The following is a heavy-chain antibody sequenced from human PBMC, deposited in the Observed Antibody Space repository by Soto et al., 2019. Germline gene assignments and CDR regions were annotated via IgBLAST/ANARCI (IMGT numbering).Heavy chain of an antibody. J-gene: IGHJ6*03. CDR3: AKDAGPARRPYYYYYYYMDV. Sequence: GGSLRLSCAASGFTFDDYAMHWVRQAPGKGLEWVSGISWNSGSIGYADSVKGRFTISRDNAKNSLYLQMNSLRAEDTALYYCAKDAGPARRPYYYYYYYMDVWGKGTTVTVSS. CDR2: ISWNSGSI. CDR1: GFTFDDYA. V-gene: IGHV3-9*01. D-gene: IGHD1-1*01.